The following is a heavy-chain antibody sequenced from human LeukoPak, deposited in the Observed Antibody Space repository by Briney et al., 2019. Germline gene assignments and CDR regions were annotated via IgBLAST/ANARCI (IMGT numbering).Heavy chain of an antibody. D-gene: IGHD6-13*01. CDR3: ARPAAGTPGTAY. CDR1: GFRFNDYW. J-gene: IGHJ4*02. V-gene: IGHV3-7*01. Sequence: GGSLRLSCAGSGFRFNDYWMDWVRQAPGKGLEWLANIKPDGSVQNYVDSVKGRFTISRDNSKTSVFLQMNSLRAEDTAVYYCARPAAGTPGTAYWGRGTLVTVSS. CDR2: IKPDGSVQ.